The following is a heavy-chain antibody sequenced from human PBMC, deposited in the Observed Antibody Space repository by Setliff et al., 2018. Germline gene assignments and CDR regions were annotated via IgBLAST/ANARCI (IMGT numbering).Heavy chain of an antibody. CDR2: ISAYNGNT. Sequence: ASVKVSCKASGYTFTSYGIRWVRQAPGQGLEWMGWISAYNGNTNYAQKLQGRFTMTTDPSTSTAYMEVRSLRSDDTAVYYCARDGEYDYGDYVRFDYWGQGTLVTVAS. CDR3: ARDGEYDYGDYVRFDY. CDR1: GYTFTSYG. D-gene: IGHD4-17*01. V-gene: IGHV1-18*01. J-gene: IGHJ4*02.